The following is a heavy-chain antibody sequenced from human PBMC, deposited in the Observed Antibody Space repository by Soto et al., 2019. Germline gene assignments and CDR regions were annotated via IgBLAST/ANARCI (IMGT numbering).Heavy chain of an antibody. CDR1: GYTFTDYH. Sequence: QVQLVQSGAEVKKPGASVKVSCKASGYTFTDYHIHWVRQARGQGLEFMGWINANNGGAGSAQQFQGRVTVTRDTSITTVYMELSNLRSDDTAVYYCAREGGSETLQPSYNWFDTWGQGTLVTVSS. D-gene: IGHD6-25*01. CDR3: AREGGSETLQPSYNWFDT. J-gene: IGHJ5*02. V-gene: IGHV1-2*02. CDR2: INANNGGA.